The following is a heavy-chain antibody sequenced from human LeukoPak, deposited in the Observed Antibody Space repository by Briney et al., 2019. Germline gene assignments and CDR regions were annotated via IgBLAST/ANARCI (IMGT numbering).Heavy chain of an antibody. CDR1: GYTFIGYY. Sequence: ASVKVSCKASGYTFIGYYIQWVRQDPGQGLEWMGWINPSSGATNYAQRFQGRVTMTRDTSISTAYMELSSLRSDDTAVYYCARDLIAAAGLYFDYWGQGTLVTVSS. V-gene: IGHV1-2*02. J-gene: IGHJ4*02. CDR2: INPSSGAT. CDR3: ARDLIAAAGLYFDY. D-gene: IGHD6-13*01.